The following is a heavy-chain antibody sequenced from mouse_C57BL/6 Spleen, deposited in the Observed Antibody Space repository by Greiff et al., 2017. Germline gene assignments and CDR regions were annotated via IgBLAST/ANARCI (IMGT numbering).Heavy chain of an antibody. D-gene: IGHD1-1*01. CDR3: ARIRDNYGSSYGDYAMDY. V-gene: IGHV1-63*01. CDR2: IYPGGGYT. Sequence: QVQLKQSGAELVRPGTSVKMSCKASGYTFTNYWIGWAKQRPGHGLEWIGDIYPGGGYTNYNEKFKGKATLTADKSSSTAYMQFSSLTSDDSAIYYCARIRDNYGSSYGDYAMDYWGQGTSVTVSS. J-gene: IGHJ4*01. CDR1: GYTFTNYW.